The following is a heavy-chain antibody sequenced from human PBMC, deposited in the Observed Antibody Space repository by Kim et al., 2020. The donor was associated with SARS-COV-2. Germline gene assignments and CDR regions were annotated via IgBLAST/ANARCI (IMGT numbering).Heavy chain of an antibody. CDR2: IYNSGST. Sequence: SETLSLTCTVSGGSISTYYWSWIRHPPGKGLEWIGYIYNSGSTNYNPSLKSRVTISVDTSKNQFSLKLSSVTAADTAVYYCARDARYGGWFDPWGQGTLVTVSS. J-gene: IGHJ5*02. CDR3: ARDARYGGWFDP. D-gene: IGHD5-18*01. V-gene: IGHV4-59*01. CDR1: GGSISTYY.